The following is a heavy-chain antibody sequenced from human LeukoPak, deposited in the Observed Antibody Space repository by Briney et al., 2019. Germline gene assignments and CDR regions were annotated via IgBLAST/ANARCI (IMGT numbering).Heavy chain of an antibody. J-gene: IGHJ4*02. D-gene: IGHD3-22*01. CDR2: ISGSGGST. V-gene: IGHV3-23*01. Sequence: PGGSLRLSCAASGFTVSSNYMSWVRQAPGKGLEWVSAISGSGGSTYYADSVKGRFTISRDNSKNTLYLQMNSLRAEDTAVYYCAKDRYGYYDSSGYPDYWGQGTLVTVSS. CDR1: GFTVSSNY. CDR3: AKDRYGYYDSSGYPDY.